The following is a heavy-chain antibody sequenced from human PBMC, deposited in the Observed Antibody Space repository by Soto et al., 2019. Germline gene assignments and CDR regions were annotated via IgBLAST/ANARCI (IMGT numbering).Heavy chain of an antibody. D-gene: IGHD3-3*01. CDR1: GFTFRTYA. Sequence: GGSLRLSCAASGFTFRTYAMRWVRQAPGKGLEWVSATSGSGGSTYYADSVKGRFTISRDNSKNTLYLQMNSLRAQDTAVYYCAKGLYDFWSTYSEHWGQGTLVTVSS. CDR2: TSGSGGST. J-gene: IGHJ4*02. V-gene: IGHV3-23*01. CDR3: AKGLYDFWSTYSEH.